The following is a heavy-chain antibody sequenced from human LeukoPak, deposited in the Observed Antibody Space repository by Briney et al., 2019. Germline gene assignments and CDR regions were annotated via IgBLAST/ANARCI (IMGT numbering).Heavy chain of an antibody. J-gene: IGHJ6*02. CDR3: ASSQYYDILTGQLTSWDYYYGMDV. D-gene: IGHD3-9*01. CDR1: GGTFSSYA. CDR2: IIPILGTA. V-gene: IGHV1-69*01. Sequence: SVKVSCKASGGTFSSYAISWVRQAPGQGLEWMGGIIPILGTANYAQKFQGRVTITADESTSTAYMELSSLRSEDTAVYYCASSQYYDILTGQLTSWDYYYGMDVWGQGTTVTVSS.